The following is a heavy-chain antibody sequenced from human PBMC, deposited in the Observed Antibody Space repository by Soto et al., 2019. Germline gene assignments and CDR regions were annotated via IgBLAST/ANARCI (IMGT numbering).Heavy chain of an antibody. V-gene: IGHV3-33*01. D-gene: IGHD2-2*01. CDR1: GFTFSSYG. Sequence: GGSLRLSCAASGFTFSSYGMHWVRQAPGKGLEWVAVIWYDGSNKYYADSVKGRFTISRDNSKNTLYLQMDSLRAEDTAVYYCARDYPPYCSSTSCYPHFDYWGQGTLVTVSS. J-gene: IGHJ4*02. CDR3: ARDYPPYCSSTSCYPHFDY. CDR2: IWYDGSNK.